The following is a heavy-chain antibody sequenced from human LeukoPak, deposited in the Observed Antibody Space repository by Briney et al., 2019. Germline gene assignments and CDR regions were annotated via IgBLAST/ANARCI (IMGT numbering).Heavy chain of an antibody. D-gene: IGHD5-12*01. CDR3: AKGGYGEDRPRGYWMDL. CDR2: ISGSGGST. CDR1: GFTFSSYA. Sequence: GGSLRLSCAASGFTFSSYAMSWVRQAPGKGLEWVSAISGSGGSTYYADSVKGRFTISRDNSKNTLYLQMNSLRAEDTAVYYCAKGGYGEDRPRGYWMDLWGQGTTVTV. V-gene: IGHV3-23*01. J-gene: IGHJ6*02.